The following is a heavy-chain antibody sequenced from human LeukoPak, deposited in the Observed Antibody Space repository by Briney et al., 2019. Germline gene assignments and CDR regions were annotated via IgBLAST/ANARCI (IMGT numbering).Heavy chain of an antibody. CDR3: ARYSSSWYTPYYYYYMDV. V-gene: IGHV3-21*01. CDR2: ITSSGTYI. J-gene: IGHJ6*03. D-gene: IGHD6-13*01. Sequence: GGSLRLSCAAFGFTFNNYNMNWVRQAPGKALEWVSSITSSGTYIFYADSVKGRFTISRDNAENSLYLQMNSLGPEDTAVYYCARYSSSWYTPYYYYYMDVWGKGTTVTVSS. CDR1: GFTFNNYN.